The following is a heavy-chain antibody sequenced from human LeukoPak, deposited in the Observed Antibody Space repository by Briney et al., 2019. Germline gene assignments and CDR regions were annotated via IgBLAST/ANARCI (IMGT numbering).Heavy chain of an antibody. V-gene: IGHV3-53*01. CDR3: ARGGSPVHYYYMDV. J-gene: IGHJ6*03. D-gene: IGHD1-1*01. Sequence: GGSLRLSCAASGFTVSSNYMSWVRQAPGKGLEWVSVIYSGGSTYYADSVKGRFTISRDNAKNTLYLQMNSLRAEDTAVYYCARGGSPVHYYYMDVWGKGTTVTISS. CDR2: IYSGGST. CDR1: GFTVSSNY.